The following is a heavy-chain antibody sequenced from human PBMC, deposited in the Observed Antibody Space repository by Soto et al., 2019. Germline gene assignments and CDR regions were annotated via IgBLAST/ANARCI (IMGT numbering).Heavy chain of an antibody. Sequence: QVQLVESGGGLVKPGGSLRLYCAGSGFTFSDYYMSWIRQAPGKGLEWLSYSSNSGTYTRYADSVKGRFSISRDNAKNSLYLQINSLRGEDTGIYYCARSGDNYNVLDYWGQGTPVTVSS. D-gene: IGHD3-10*02. CDR3: ARSGDNYNVLDY. J-gene: IGHJ4*02. CDR2: SSNSGTYT. V-gene: IGHV3-11*06. CDR1: GFTFSDYY.